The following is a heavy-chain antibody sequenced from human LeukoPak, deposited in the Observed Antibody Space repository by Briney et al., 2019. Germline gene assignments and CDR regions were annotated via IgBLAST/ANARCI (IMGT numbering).Heavy chain of an antibody. D-gene: IGHD3-10*01. CDR2: ISSSGSTK. CDR3: VYGSGRTRGFDY. CDR1: GFTFSSYS. V-gene: IGHV3-48*04. Sequence: PGGSLRLSCAASGFTFSSYSMNWVRQAPGKGLEWVSYISSSGSTKYYADSVKGRFTISRDNAENSLFLQMNSLRAEDTAVYYCVYGSGRTRGFDYWGQGTLVTVSS. J-gene: IGHJ4*02.